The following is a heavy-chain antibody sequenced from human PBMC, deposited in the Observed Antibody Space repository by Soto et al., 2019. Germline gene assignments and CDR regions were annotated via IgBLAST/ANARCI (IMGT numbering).Heavy chain of an antibody. CDR3: TTAPHIVVVVAATFLYAFDI. CDR1: GFTFSNAW. D-gene: IGHD2-15*01. Sequence: GGSLRLSCAASGFTFSNAWMSWVRQAPGKGLEWVGRIKSKTDGGTTDYAAPVKGRFTISRDDSKNTLYLQMNSLKTEDTAVYYCTTAPHIVVVVAATFLYAFDIWGQGTMVTGSS. CDR2: IKSKTDGGTT. J-gene: IGHJ3*02. V-gene: IGHV3-15*01.